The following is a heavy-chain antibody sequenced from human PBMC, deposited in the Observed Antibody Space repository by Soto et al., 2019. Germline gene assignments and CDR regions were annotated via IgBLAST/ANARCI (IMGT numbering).Heavy chain of an antibody. D-gene: IGHD3-10*01. V-gene: IGHV4-30-4*01. CDR3: ARSGLWFGELKGRLDY. J-gene: IGHJ4*02. CDR1: GGSISSGDYY. Sequence: SETLSLTCTVSGGSISSGDYYWSWIRQPPGKGLEWIGYIYYSGSTYYNPSLKSRVTISVDTSKNQFSLKLSSVTAADTAVYYCARSGLWFGELKGRLDYWGQGTLVTVSS. CDR2: IYYSGST.